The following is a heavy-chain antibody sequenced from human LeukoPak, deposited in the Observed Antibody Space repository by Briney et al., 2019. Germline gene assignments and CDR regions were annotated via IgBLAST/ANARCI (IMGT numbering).Heavy chain of an antibody. Sequence: SETLSLTCTVSGYSISSGYYWGWIRQPPGKGLEWIGSIYHSGSTYYNPSLKSRVTISVDTSKNQFSLKLSSVTAADTAVYYCARLLEDYFDYWGQGTLVTVSS. CDR3: ARLLEDYFDY. D-gene: IGHD5-24*01. CDR2: IYHSGST. CDR1: GYSISSGYY. V-gene: IGHV4-38-2*02. J-gene: IGHJ4*02.